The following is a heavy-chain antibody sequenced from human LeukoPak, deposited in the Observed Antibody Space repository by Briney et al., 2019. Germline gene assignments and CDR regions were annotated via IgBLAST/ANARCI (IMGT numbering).Heavy chain of an antibody. V-gene: IGHV4-39*01. CDR3: ARYCSGGSCYFYGH. Sequence: SETLSLTCTVSGGSIGSSSYYWGWIRQPPGKGLEWIGSIYYSGSTYYNPSLKSRVTISVDTSKNQFSLKLSSVTAADTAVYYCARYCSGGSCYFYGHWGQGTLVTVSS. D-gene: IGHD2-15*01. CDR1: GGSIGSSSYY. J-gene: IGHJ4*02. CDR2: IYYSGST.